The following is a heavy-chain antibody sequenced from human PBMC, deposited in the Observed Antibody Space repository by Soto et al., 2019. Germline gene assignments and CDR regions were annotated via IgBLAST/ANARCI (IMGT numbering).Heavy chain of an antibody. V-gene: IGHV4-59*08. CDR1: GGSISSYY. CDR2: IYYSGST. Sequence: PSETLSLTCTVSGGSISSYYWSWIRQPPGKGLEWIGYIYYSGSTNYNPSLKSRVTISVDTSKNQFSLKLSSVTAADTAVYYCARLQGMTTVPPDNWFDPWGQGTLVTVSS. J-gene: IGHJ5*02. D-gene: IGHD4-17*01. CDR3: ARLQGMTTVPPDNWFDP.